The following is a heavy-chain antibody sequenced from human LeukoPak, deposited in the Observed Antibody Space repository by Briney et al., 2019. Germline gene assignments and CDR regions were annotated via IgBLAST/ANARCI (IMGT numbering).Heavy chain of an antibody. Sequence: GGSLRLSCAASGFTFSSYSMNWVRQAPGKGLEWVSSISSSSSYIYYADSVKGRFTISRDNAKNSLYLQMNSLRAEDTAVYYCARDPTNYGLGSYSGDYWGQGTLVTVSS. CDR3: ARDPTNYGLGSYSGDY. CDR2: ISSSSSYI. V-gene: IGHV3-21*01. J-gene: IGHJ4*02. D-gene: IGHD3-10*01. CDR1: GFTFSSYS.